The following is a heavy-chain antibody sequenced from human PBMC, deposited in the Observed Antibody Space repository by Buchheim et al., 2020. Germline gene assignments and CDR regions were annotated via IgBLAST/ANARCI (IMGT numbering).Heavy chain of an antibody. CDR3: ARDVRGVAVGSPRRYFDL. J-gene: IGHJ2*01. CDR2: ISIGGSNI. D-gene: IGHD6-19*01. Sequence: QVHLVESGGGVVQPGKSLRLSCTASGFTFSSYAIHWVRQAPGKGLEWVAVISIGGSNIYYADSVKGRFTISRDNSKNTLYLQMNSLRTEDTAMYRCARDVRGVAVGSPRRYFDLWGRGTL. CDR1: GFTFSSYA. V-gene: IGHV3-30-3*01.